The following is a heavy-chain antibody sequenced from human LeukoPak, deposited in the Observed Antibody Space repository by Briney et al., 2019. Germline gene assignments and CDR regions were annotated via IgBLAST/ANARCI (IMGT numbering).Heavy chain of an antibody. CDR3: ARSANPGYYNGMDV. CDR1: GFSFTTYW. D-gene: IGHD6-25*01. CDR2: NDPSDSYS. V-gene: IGHV5-10-1*01. Sequence: GESLRISCKGSGFSFTTYWITWVRQMPGKGLEWXXRNDPSDSYSNYSPSIQGHVTISADKSISTAYLQWSSLKASDTAMYYCARSANPGYYNGMDVWGQRTTVTVSS. J-gene: IGHJ6*02.